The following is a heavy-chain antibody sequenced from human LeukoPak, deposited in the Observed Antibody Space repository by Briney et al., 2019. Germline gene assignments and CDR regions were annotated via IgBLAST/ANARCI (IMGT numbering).Heavy chain of an antibody. CDR1: GFVFSTYA. D-gene: IGHD1-1*01. V-gene: IGHV3-23*01. J-gene: IGHJ4*02. CDR3: AKVKALDAVASYFDY. CDR2: ISSSGDNT. Sequence: GGSLRLSCAASGFVFSTYAMGWVRQAPGKGLEWVSAISSSGDNTYYADSVKGQFTISRDNSKNTLDLQMNSLRAEDTAMYHCAKVKALDAVASYFDYWGKGTLVTVSS.